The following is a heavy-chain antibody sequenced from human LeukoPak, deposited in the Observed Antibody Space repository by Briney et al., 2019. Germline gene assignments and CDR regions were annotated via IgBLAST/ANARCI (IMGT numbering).Heavy chain of an antibody. J-gene: IGHJ6*02. D-gene: IGHD2-15*01. V-gene: IGHV3-49*04. Sequence: GGSLRLSCTASGFTFGDYAMNWVRQAPGKGLEWVAFIRSKAYGGTTEYAASVKGRFTISRDDSKSIAYLQMNSLRAEDTAVYYCAKDVVVGTDYHDFGMDVWGQGTSVTVSS. CDR2: IRSKAYGGTT. CDR1: GFTFGDYA. CDR3: AKDVVVGTDYHDFGMDV.